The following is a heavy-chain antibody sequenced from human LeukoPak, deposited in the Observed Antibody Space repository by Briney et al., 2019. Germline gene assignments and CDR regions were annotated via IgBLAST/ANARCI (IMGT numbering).Heavy chain of an antibody. V-gene: IGHV4-30-4*08. CDR2: IYYSGST. CDR1: GGSISSGDYY. Sequence: SETLSLTCTVSGGSISSGDYYWSWIRQPPGKGLECIGYIYYSGSTYYNPSLKSRVTISVDTSKNQFSLKLSSVTAADTAVYYCARESPDIVVVPAATQIDYWGQGTLVTVSS. D-gene: IGHD2-2*01. J-gene: IGHJ4*02. CDR3: ARESPDIVVVPAATQIDY.